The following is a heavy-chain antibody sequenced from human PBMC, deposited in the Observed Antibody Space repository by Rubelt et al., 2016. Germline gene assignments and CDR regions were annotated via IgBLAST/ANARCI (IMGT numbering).Heavy chain of an antibody. Sequence: EVQLVESGGGLIQPGGSLRLSCAAPGFTVSSNYMSWVRQAPGKGLEWVSAISGSGGSTYYADSVKGRFTISRDNSKNTLYLQMNSLRAEDTAVYYCAKSKVVPADYGMDVWGQGTTVTVSS. J-gene: IGHJ6*02. CDR2: ISGSGGST. V-gene: IGHV3-23*04. CDR3: AKSKVVPADYGMDV. D-gene: IGHD2-2*01. CDR1: GFTVSSNY.